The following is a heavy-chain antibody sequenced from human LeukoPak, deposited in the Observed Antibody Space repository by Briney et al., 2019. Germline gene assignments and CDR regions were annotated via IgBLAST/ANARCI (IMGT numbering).Heavy chain of an antibody. CDR2: IYTSGST. J-gene: IGHJ6*03. CDR3: ARDRVGQQLVGRKNNYYYMDV. Sequence: SETLSLTCTVSGGFISSYYWSWIRQPAGKGLEWIGRIYTSGSTNYNPSLKSRVTISGDTSKNQFSLKLRSVTAADTAVYYCARDRVGQQLVGRKNNYYYMDVWGKGTTVTISS. CDR1: GGFISSYY. V-gene: IGHV4-4*07. D-gene: IGHD6-13*01.